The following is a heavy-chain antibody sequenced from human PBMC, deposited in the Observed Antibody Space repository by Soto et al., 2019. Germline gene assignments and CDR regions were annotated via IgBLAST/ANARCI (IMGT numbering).Heavy chain of an antibody. CDR1: GGSFSGYY. Sequence: QVQLQQWGAGLLKPPETLSLTCAVYGGSFSGYYWSWIRQPPGKGLEWIGEINHSGSTNYNPSLKCRVTISVDTSKNQFSLKLSSVTAADTAVYYCARGEISGWYFDYWGQGTLVTVSS. CDR3: ARGEISGWYFDY. CDR2: INHSGST. D-gene: IGHD6-19*01. J-gene: IGHJ4*02. V-gene: IGHV4-34*01.